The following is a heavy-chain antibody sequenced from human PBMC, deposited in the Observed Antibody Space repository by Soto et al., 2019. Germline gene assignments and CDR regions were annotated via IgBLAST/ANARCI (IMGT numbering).Heavy chain of an antibody. J-gene: IGHJ3*02. CDR2: ISGSGGST. D-gene: IGHD3-22*01. Sequence: EVQLLESGGGLVQPGGSLRLSCAASGFSITSYAMSWVRQAPGKGLEWVSTISGSGGSTYYADSVKGRFTISRDNSKNTVYLQMYSLRAEDAAVYYCAKALYDSNGYCAFDIWGQGTMVTVSS. V-gene: IGHV3-23*01. CDR3: AKALYDSNGYCAFDI. CDR1: GFSITSYA.